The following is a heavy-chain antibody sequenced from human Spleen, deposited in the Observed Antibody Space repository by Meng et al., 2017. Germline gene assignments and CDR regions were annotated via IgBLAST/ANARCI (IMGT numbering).Heavy chain of an antibody. CDR1: GGSISSSNW. V-gene: IGHV4-4*02. D-gene: IGHD6-19*01. Sequence: QVRLQESCPVLVKPSGTLALTCTVSGGSISSSNWWSWVRQPPGKGLEWIGSIGHSGFTYYTPSLKSRVTVSIDTSRNQFSLWLTSVTAADTAVYYCVRSSAWVRTGFDPWGQGTLVTVSS. CDR2: IGHSGFT. CDR3: VRSSAWVRTGFDP. J-gene: IGHJ5*02.